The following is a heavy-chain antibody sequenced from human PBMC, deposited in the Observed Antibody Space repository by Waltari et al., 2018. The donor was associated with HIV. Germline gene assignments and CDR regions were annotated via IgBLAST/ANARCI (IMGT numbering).Heavy chain of an antibody. CDR1: GFTFSESA. D-gene: IGHD3-10*01. V-gene: IGHV3-30*02. CDR2: IHSDGSGN. J-gene: IGHJ5*02. CDR3: AKDLTTLLRGGGLDP. Sequence: QVHLVESGGGVVQSGRSLRLSCATSGFTFSESAMHWVRQAPGKGWGVLAHIHSDGSGNFYREAVKGRFIISRDQSKKTLYLQINSLRPDDTAVYYCAKDLTTLLRGGGLDPWGQGTLVTVSS.